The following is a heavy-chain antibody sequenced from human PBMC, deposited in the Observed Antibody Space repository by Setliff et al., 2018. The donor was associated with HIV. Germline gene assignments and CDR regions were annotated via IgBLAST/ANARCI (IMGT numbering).Heavy chain of an antibody. J-gene: IGHJ6*03. Sequence: ASVKVSCKASGYTFTSYYMHWVRQAPGQGLEWMGIINPSGGSTSYAQKFQGRATMTRDTSTSTVYMELSSLRSEDTAVYYCARDPFKLEPRSYYYYYYMDVWGKGTTVTVSS. CDR3: ARDPFKLEPRSYYYYYYMDV. V-gene: IGHV1-46*01. CDR1: GYTFTSYY. D-gene: IGHD1-1*01. CDR2: INPSGGST.